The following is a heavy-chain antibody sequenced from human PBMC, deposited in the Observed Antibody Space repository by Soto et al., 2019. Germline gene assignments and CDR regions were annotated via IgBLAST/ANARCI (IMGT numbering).Heavy chain of an antibody. CDR2: IWYDGSNK. D-gene: IGHD1-26*01. CDR1: GFTFSSYG. CDR3: ARDPHPGIGGSSDY. V-gene: IGHV3-33*01. J-gene: IGHJ4*02. Sequence: QVQLVESGGGVVQPGRSLRLSCAASGFTFSSYGMHWVRQAPGKGLEWVAVIWYDGSNKYYADSVKGRFTISRDNSKNTLYLQMNSLRDEDTAVYYCARDPHPGIGGSSDYWGQGTLVTVSS.